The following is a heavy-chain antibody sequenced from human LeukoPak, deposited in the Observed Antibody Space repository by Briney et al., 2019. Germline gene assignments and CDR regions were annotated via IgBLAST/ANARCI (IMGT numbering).Heavy chain of an antibody. V-gene: IGHV4-4*07. Sequence: SETLSLTCTVFGGSISNDYWSWIRQPAGKGLEWIGRIYRRGHINYNSSLKSRVTMSVDTSKNQFSLKLNSVTAADMAVYYCAREWSSDGSGSYFDFWGQGTLVTVSS. D-gene: IGHD3-10*01. CDR3: AREWSSDGSGSYFDF. CDR2: IYRRGHI. CDR1: GGSISNDY. J-gene: IGHJ4*02.